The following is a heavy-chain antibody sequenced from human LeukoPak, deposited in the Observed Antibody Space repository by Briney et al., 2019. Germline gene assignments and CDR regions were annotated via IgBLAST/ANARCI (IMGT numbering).Heavy chain of an antibody. CDR2: IFPSGGEI. Sequence: GGSLRLSCAASGFTFSTFAMIWVRQPPGKGVEWVSSIFPSGGEIHYADSVRGRFTISRDNSKSTLSLQMNSLRAEDTAIYYCATYRQVLLPFESWGQGTLVTVSS. D-gene: IGHD2-8*02. CDR3: ATYRQVLLPFES. J-gene: IGHJ4*02. V-gene: IGHV3-23*01. CDR1: GFTFSTFA.